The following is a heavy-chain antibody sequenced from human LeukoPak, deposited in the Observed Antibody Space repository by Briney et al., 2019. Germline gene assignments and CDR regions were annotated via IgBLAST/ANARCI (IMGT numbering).Heavy chain of an antibody. J-gene: IGHJ4*02. V-gene: IGHV4-39*01. CDR1: GVSIRSNY. CDR2: IYYSGST. CDR3: AGSSSSSIYYDY. Sequence: TSETLSLTCTVSGVSIRSNYWSWVRQPPGKGLEWIGSIYYSGSTYYNPSLKSRVTISVDTSKNQFSLKLSSVTAADTAVYYCAGSSSSSIYYDYWGQGTLVTVSS. D-gene: IGHD6-13*01.